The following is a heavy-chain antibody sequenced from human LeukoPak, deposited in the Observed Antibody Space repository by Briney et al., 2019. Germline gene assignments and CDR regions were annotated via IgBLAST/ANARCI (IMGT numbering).Heavy chain of an antibody. J-gene: IGHJ4*02. CDR3: ARDLTGDSSHDY. CDR1: GFTFSNYD. CDR2: ISSDASAI. D-gene: IGHD3-22*01. Sequence: GGSLRLSCAASGFTFSNYDMNWVRQAPGKGLEWVSYISSDASAIYHADSVKGRFTISRDNAKNSLYLQMNSLRAEDTAVYYCARDLTGDSSHDYWGQGTLVTVSS. V-gene: IGHV3-48*03.